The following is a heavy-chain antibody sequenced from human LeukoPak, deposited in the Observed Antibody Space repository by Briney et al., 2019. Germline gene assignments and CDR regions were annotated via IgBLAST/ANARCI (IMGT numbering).Heavy chain of an antibody. J-gene: IGHJ6*03. D-gene: IGHD1-26*01. V-gene: IGHV4-61*05. Sequence: PSETLSLTCSVSGGSIRYTSYYWAWIRQPPGKGLEWIGYIYYSGSTNYNPSLKSRVTISVDTSKNQFSLKLSSVTAADTAVYYCARGIGSPPYYYYYYMDVWGKGTTVTVSS. CDR1: GGSIRYTSYY. CDR2: IYYSGST. CDR3: ARGIGSPPYYYYYYMDV.